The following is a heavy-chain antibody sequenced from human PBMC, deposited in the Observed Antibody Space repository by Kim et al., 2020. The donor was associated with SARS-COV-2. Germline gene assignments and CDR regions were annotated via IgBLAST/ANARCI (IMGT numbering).Heavy chain of an antibody. CDR1: GFTFSSDW. CDR2: IKQDGSEA. Sequence: GGSLRLSCAASGFTFSSDWMTWVRQAPGKGPEWVAKIKQDGSEAAYVGSVKGRFTISRDNATNSLHLQMNSLRDEDTAVYYCAASPGDQWLLYFDSWGQG. D-gene: IGHD5-12*01. V-gene: IGHV3-7*01. J-gene: IGHJ4*02. CDR3: AASPGDQWLLYFDS.